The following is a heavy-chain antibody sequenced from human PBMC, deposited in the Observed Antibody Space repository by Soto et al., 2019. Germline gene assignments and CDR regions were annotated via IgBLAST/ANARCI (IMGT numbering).Heavy chain of an antibody. CDR2: ISAYNGNT. J-gene: IGHJ5*02. V-gene: IGHV1-18*01. Sequence: GASVKVSCKASGYTFTSYGISWVRQAPGQGLEWMGWISAYNGNTNYAQKLQGRVTMTTDTSTSTAYMELRSLRSDDTAVYYCARDRGSYYDFWSGYDWFDPWGQGTLVTVS. CDR3: ARDRGSYYDFWSGYDWFDP. D-gene: IGHD3-3*01. CDR1: GYTFTSYG.